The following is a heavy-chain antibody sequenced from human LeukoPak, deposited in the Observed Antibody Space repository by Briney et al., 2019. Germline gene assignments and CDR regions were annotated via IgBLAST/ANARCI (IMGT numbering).Heavy chain of an antibody. J-gene: IGHJ4*02. CDR2: IYYSGST. Sequence: SETLSLTCTVSGGSISSSSYYWGWIRQPPGKGLEWIGSIYYSGSTYYNPSLKSRVTISVDTSKNQFSLKLSSVTAADTAVYYCFKGVLAMAASFVNWGQGTLVTVSS. V-gene: IGHV4-39*07. CDR3: FKGVLAMAASFVN. D-gene: IGHD5-18*01. CDR1: GGSISSSSYY.